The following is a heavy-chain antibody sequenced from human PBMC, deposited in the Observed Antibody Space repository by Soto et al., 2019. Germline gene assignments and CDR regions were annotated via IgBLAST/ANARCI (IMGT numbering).Heavy chain of an antibody. V-gene: IGHV3-30*18. D-gene: IGHD3-10*01. Sequence: VQMVESGGGVVQPGRSLRLTCAVSGFTFSDYGMHWVRQAPRKGLEWVAVVSYDGSSEFYADSVKGRFTISRDNSKNTLQLQMNSLRPEDTAVYYFAKAGYCTRGNCYDYYRYGMDVWGQGTAVTVSS. CDR2: VSYDGSSE. CDR3: AKAGYCTRGNCYDYYRYGMDV. J-gene: IGHJ6*02. CDR1: GFTFSDYG.